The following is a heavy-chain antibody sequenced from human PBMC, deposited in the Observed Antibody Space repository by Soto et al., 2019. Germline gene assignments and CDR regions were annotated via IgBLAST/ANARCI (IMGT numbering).Heavy chain of an antibody. CDR1: GFTFSNFA. D-gene: IGHD6-19*01. J-gene: IGHJ6*02. Sequence: GGSLRLSCAASGFTFSNFAMTWVRQAPGAGLEWVSSISGTDDYTYYADSVKGRFTISRDNSKNTLYLQMNSLRAEDTAVYYCARDLASSGWYAIDYYYYGMDVWGQGTTVTVSS. CDR2: ISGTDDYT. CDR3: ARDLASSGWYAIDYYYYGMDV. V-gene: IGHV3-23*01.